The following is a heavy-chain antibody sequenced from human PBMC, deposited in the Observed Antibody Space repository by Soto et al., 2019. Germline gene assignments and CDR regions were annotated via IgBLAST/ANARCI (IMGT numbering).Heavy chain of an antibody. J-gene: IGHJ4*02. CDR3: ARLTSGYSLYYFDY. CDR2: INHSGST. CDR1: GGSFSGYY. D-gene: IGHD3-22*01. Sequence: SETLSLTCAVYGGSFSGYYWSWICQPPGKGLEWIGEINHSGSTNYNPSLKSRVTISVDASKNQFSLKLSSVTAADTAVYYCARLTSGYSLYYFDYWGQGTLVTVSS. V-gene: IGHV4-34*01.